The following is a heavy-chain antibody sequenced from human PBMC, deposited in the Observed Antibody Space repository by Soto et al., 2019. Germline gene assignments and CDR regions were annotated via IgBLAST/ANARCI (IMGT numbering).Heavy chain of an antibody. CDR1: GYTLTELS. V-gene: IGHV1-24*01. Sequence: ASVKVSCKVSGYTLTELSMHWVRQAPGKGLEWMGGFDPEDGETIYAQKFQGRVTMTEDTSTDTAYMELNSLRAEDTALYYCAKDIRPTYYDILTGPFDYWGQGTLVTVSS. CDR2: FDPEDGET. D-gene: IGHD3-9*01. CDR3: AKDIRPTYYDILTGPFDY. J-gene: IGHJ4*02.